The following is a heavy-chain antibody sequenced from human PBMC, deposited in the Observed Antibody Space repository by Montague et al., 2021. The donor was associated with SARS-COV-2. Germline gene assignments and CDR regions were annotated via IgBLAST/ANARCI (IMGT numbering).Heavy chain of an antibody. J-gene: IGHJ4*02. CDR3: ARGARQGYGFRLGSFDY. CDR2: INHSGST. D-gene: IGHD3-10*01. CDR1: GGSFSVYY. Sequence: SETLSLTCAVYGGSFSVYYWNWIRQPPGKGLEWIGEINHSGSTNYNPSLKSRVTMSVDTSKNQFSLKLSSVTAADTAVYYCARGARQGYGFRLGSFDYWGQGTLVTVSS. V-gene: IGHV4-34*01.